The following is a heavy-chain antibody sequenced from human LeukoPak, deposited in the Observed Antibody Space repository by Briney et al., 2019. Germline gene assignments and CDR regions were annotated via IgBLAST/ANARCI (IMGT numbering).Heavy chain of an antibody. J-gene: IGHJ6*03. CDR3: ARSTSYDSSGLAYMDV. Sequence: GGSLRLSCAASGFTFSSYSMNWVRQAPGKGLEWVSYISSSSSTIYYADSVKGRFTISRDNAKNSLYLQMNSLRAEDTAVYYCARSTSYDSSGLAYMDVWGKGTTVTVSS. CDR2: ISSSSSTI. D-gene: IGHD3-22*01. CDR1: GFTFSSYS. V-gene: IGHV3-48*04.